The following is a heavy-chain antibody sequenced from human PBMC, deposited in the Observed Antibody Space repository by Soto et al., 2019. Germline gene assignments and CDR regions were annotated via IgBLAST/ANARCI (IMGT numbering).Heavy chain of an antibody. CDR1: GLPFTDYW. J-gene: IGHJ4*02. V-gene: IGHV3-7*03. CDR2: IKQDESEK. Sequence: GALRLSCVTYGLPFTDYWMSWVRQAPGKGLEWVANIKQDESEKNYLDSVKGRFTISRDNAKNSLYLQMNSLRAEDTAVYYCASDRFRGTYYLRGVTYFFEEWGQGAPVTVSS. CDR3: ASDRFRGTYYLRGVTYFFEE. D-gene: IGHD1-26*01.